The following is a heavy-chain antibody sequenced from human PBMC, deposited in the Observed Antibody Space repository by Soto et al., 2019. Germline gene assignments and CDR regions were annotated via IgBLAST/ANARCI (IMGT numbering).Heavy chain of an antibody. CDR3: ARGVGGSYCSSTSCLTPFDY. J-gene: IGHJ4*02. D-gene: IGHD2-2*01. Sequence: QVPLVQSGAEVKKPGASVKVSWKASGYTFTSYGISWVRQAPGQGLEWMGRISAYNGNTNYAQKLQGRVTMTTDTSTSTAYMELRSLRSDDTAVYYCARGVGGSYCSSTSCLTPFDYWGQGTLVTVSS. V-gene: IGHV1-18*01. CDR1: GYTFTSYG. CDR2: ISAYNGNT.